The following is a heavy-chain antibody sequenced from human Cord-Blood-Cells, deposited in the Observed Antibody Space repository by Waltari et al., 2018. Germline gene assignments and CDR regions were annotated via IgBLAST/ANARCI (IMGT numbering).Heavy chain of an antibody. J-gene: IGHJ4*02. V-gene: IGHV4-34*01. CDR2: INHSGST. CDR1: GGSFSGYY. CDR3: ARGGIAVAGPDFDY. D-gene: IGHD6-19*01. Sequence: QVQLQQWGAGLLKPSETLSLTCAVYGGSFSGYYLRWIRQPPGKGLEWIGEINHSGSTNYNPSLKSRVTISVDTSKNQFSLKLSSVTAADTAVYYCARGGIAVAGPDFDYWGQGTLVTVSS.